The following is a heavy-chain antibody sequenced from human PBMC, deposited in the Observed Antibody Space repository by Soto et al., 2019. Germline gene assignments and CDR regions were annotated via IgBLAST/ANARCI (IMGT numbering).Heavy chain of an antibody. D-gene: IGHD2-21*01. CDR1: GGSISSGGYY. CDR3: ASKICGGDCYYGMDV. J-gene: IGHJ6*02. Sequence: QVQLQESGPGLVKPSQTLSLTCTVSGGSISSGGYYWSWIRQHPGKGLEWIGYIYYSGSTYYNPALKRRVTISVDTSKNRCSLKLSAVTAADTAVYYCASKICGGDCYYGMDVWGQGTTVTVSS. CDR2: IYYSGST. V-gene: IGHV4-31*03.